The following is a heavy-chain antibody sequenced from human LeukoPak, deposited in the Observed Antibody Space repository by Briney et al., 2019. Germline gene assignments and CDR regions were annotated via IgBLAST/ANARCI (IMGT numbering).Heavy chain of an antibody. CDR3: AKVASTRGNWFDP. CDR2: MNPNSGNT. CDR1: GYTFTSYD. D-gene: IGHD2-2*01. J-gene: IGHJ5*02. V-gene: IGHV1-8*01. Sequence: ASVKVSCKASGYTFTSYDINWVRQATGQGLEWMGWMNPNSGNTAYAQKFQGRVTMTRSTSISTAYMELSSLRSDDTAVYYCAKVASTRGNWFDPWGQGTLVTVSS.